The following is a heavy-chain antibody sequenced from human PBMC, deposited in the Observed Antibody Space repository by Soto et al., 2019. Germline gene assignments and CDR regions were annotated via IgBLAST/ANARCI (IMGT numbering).Heavy chain of an antibody. V-gene: IGHV1-69*13. CDR1: GGTFSGYA. CDR2: IIPIFGTA. D-gene: IGHD2-2*01. J-gene: IGHJ4*02. CDR3: ARGSSTSYYYFDY. Sequence: GASVKVSCKASGGTFSGYAISWVRQAPGQGLEWMGGIIPIFGTANYAQKFQGRVTITADESTSTAYMELSSLRSEDTAVYYCARGSSTSYYYFDYWGQGTLVTVSS.